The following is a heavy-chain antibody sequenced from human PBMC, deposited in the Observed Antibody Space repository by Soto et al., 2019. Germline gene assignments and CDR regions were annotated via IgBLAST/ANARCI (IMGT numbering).Heavy chain of an antibody. Sequence: EVQLLESGGGLVQPGGSLRLSCAASGFTFSSYAMSWVRQAPGKGLEWVSAISGSGGSTYYADSVKGRFTISRDNSKNTLYLQMNSLRAEDTAVYYCAKDLLWFGELRQYYGMDVWGQGITVTVSS. CDR3: AKDLLWFGELRQYYGMDV. D-gene: IGHD3-10*01. J-gene: IGHJ6*02. V-gene: IGHV3-23*01. CDR1: GFTFSSYA. CDR2: ISGSGGST.